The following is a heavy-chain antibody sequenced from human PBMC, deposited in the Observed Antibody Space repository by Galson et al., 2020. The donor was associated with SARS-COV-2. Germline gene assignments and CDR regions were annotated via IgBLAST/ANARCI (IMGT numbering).Heavy chain of an antibody. Sequence: GGSLRHSCAASGFTFSSYDMHWVRQATGKGLEWVSAIGTAGDTYYPGSVKGRFTISRENAKNSLYLQMNSLRAGDTAVYYCARGVVYSGYDSPYYYYYMDVWGKGTTVTVSS. J-gene: IGHJ6*03. CDR3: ARGVVYSGYDSPYYYYYMDV. CDR2: IGTAGDT. CDR1: GFTFSSYD. V-gene: IGHV3-13*01. D-gene: IGHD5-12*01.